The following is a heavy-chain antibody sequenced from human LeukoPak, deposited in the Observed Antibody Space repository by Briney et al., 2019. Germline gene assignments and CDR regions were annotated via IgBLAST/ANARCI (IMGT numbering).Heavy chain of an antibody. Sequence: SETLSLTCTVSGGSISSYYWSWIRQPPGKGLEWIGYIYYSGSTNYNPSLKSRVTISVDTSKNQFSLKLSSVTTADTAVYYCARDGGVLEWFYFDYWGQGTLVTVSS. CDR2: IYYSGST. CDR1: GGSISSYY. D-gene: IGHD3-3*01. V-gene: IGHV4-59*01. J-gene: IGHJ4*02. CDR3: ARDGGVLEWFYFDY.